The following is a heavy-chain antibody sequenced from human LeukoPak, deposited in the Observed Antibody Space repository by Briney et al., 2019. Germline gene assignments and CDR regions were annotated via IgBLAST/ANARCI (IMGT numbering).Heavy chain of an antibody. D-gene: IGHD4-17*01. V-gene: IGHV3-23*01. Sequence: GGSLRLSCAASGFTFSSYAMSWVRQAPGKGLKWVSAISGSGGSTYYADSVKGRFTISRDNSKNTLYLQMNSLRAEDTAVYYCARDPSTVTTGDYWGQGTLVTVSS. CDR2: ISGSGGST. J-gene: IGHJ4*02. CDR1: GFTFSSYA. CDR3: ARDPSTVTTGDY.